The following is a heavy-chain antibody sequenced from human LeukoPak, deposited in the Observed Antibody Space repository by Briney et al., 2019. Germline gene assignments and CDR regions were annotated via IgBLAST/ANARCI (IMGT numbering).Heavy chain of an antibody. CDR3: ARLKQLWLSHYYMDV. Sequence: SETLSLTCAVYGGSFSGYYWSWIRQPPGKGLEWIGEINHSGSTNYNPSLKSRVTISVDTSKNQFSLKLSSVTAADTAVYYCARLKQLWLSHYYMDVWGKGTTVTVSS. CDR1: GGSFSGYY. J-gene: IGHJ6*03. V-gene: IGHV4-34*01. CDR2: INHSGST. D-gene: IGHD5-18*01.